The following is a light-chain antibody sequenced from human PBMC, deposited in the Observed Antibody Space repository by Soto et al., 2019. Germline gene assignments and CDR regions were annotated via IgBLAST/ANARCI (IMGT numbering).Light chain of an antibody. CDR1: QGIGND. V-gene: IGKV1-17*01. CDR3: LQHTTYPWT. J-gene: IGKJ1*01. Sequence: DIQMIQSPSSLSASVGDRVTITCRASQGIGNDLHWFQQKPGKAPKRLIYAASRLHSGVPSRFSGSGSGTEFTLTISSLQPEDFATYYCLQHTTYPWTFGQGTKVEIK. CDR2: AAS.